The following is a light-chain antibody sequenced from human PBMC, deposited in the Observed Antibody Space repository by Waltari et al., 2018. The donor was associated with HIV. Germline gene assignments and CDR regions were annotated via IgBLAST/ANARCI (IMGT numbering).Light chain of an antibody. CDR1: SSQLGKNF. Sequence: QSVLTQPPSVSAAPGQKVTISCSGSSSQLGKNFVSWYKQLPGTAPKLLIYDNNKRPSGIPDRFSGSKSGTSATLGITGLQTGDEADYYCGTWDSSLSGVVFGGGTKLTVL. CDR2: DNN. J-gene: IGLJ3*02. V-gene: IGLV1-51*01. CDR3: GTWDSSLSGVV.